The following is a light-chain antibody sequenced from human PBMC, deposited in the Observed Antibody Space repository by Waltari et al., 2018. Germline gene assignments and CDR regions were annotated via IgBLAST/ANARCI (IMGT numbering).Light chain of an antibody. J-gene: IGKJ1*01. CDR3: QQYNNWPTWT. CDR2: GAS. CDR1: QSISST. Sequence: EIVMTQSPATLSVSPGERATLSCRASQSISSTLAWYQHKPGQAPRLLIYGASTRATGIPARFSGSGSGTEFTLTISSLQSEDFAVYYCQQYNNWPTWTFGQGTKVEIK. V-gene: IGKV3-15*01.